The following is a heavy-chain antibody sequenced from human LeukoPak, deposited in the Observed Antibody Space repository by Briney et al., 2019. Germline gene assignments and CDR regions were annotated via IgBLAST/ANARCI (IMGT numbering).Heavy chain of an antibody. Sequence: QPGGSLRLSCAASGFTFSSYAMSWVRQAPGKGLEWVSSITSSGAATYYADSVKGRFTISRDNSDNTLYLQMNSLRAEDTAVYYCARRDGYNADFDYWGQGTLVTVSS. J-gene: IGHJ4*02. D-gene: IGHD5-24*01. V-gene: IGHV3-23*01. CDR3: ARRDGYNADFDY. CDR2: ITSSGAAT. CDR1: GFTFSSYA.